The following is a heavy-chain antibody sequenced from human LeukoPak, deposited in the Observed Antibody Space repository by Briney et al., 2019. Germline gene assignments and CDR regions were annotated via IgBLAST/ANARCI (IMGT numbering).Heavy chain of an antibody. Sequence: GESLRLSCAASGFTFSSYSMNWVRQAPGKGLEWVSCITSSSSTIYYADSLKGRFTISRDNAKNSLYLQMNSLRAEDTAVYYCAKDPAVAGTGDYWGQGTLVTVSS. V-gene: IGHV3-48*01. J-gene: IGHJ4*02. CDR3: AKDPAVAGTGDY. D-gene: IGHD6-19*01. CDR1: GFTFSSYS. CDR2: ITSSSSTI.